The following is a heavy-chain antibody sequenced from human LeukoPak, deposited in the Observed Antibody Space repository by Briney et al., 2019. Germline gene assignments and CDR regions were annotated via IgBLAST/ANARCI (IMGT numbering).Heavy chain of an antibody. CDR1: GFTFDTYG. V-gene: IGHV3-23*01. J-gene: IGHJ4*02. Sequence: GGSLRLSCAASGFTFDTYGMSWVRQAQGKGLEWVSSISSNSANTYYADSVKGRSTISRDNSKNTLYLQMNSLRAEDTAVYYCAKDGTGCGGDCYSDYWGQGTLVTVSS. CDR3: AKDGTGCGGDCYSDY. D-gene: IGHD2-21*02. CDR2: ISSNSANT.